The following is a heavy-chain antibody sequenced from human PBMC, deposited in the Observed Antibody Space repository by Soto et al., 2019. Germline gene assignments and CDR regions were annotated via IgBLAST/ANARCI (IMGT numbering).Heavy chain of an antibody. Sequence: QVQLQQWGAGLLKASETLSLTCAVVGDSLRGQSWNWIRQSPGKGLEWIGELDQSGGTNYNPSLKSRDIISDDTSKNQFSLTLNSVTAADTAVYYCAREDSYGWSGESLDVWGQGTTVTVSS. CDR3: AREDSYGWSGESLDV. V-gene: IGHV4-34*01. J-gene: IGHJ6*02. CDR1: GDSLRGQS. CDR2: LDQSGGT. D-gene: IGHD6-19*01.